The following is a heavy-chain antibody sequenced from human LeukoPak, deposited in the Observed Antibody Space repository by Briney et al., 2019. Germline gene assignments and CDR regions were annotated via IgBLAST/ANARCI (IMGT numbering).Heavy chain of an antibody. Sequence: PSETLSLTCTVSGGSISSYYWSWIRQPPGKGLEWIAYIYYSGSTNYNPPLKSRATISVDTSKNQFSLKLTSVTAADTAVYYCARHESSSSFPLYHWGQGTLVTVSS. V-gene: IGHV4-59*08. CDR1: GGSISSYY. CDR3: ARHESSSSFPLYH. CDR2: IYYSGST. D-gene: IGHD6-6*01. J-gene: IGHJ5*02.